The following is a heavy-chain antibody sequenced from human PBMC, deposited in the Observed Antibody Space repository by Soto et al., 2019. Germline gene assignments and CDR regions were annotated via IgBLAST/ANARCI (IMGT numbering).Heavy chain of an antibody. Sequence: QLQLQESGSGLVRPSQTLSLTCAVSGGSISSGGYSWNWTRQPPGKRLEGIGYIYHSGSTLYNPSLKSRVTTSGDKATNPFSLKLSSVPAADSAVYYCARDLREGNCFDPLGQGSLVTVSS. D-gene: IGHD4-17*01. CDR1: GGSISSGGYS. CDR3: ARDLREGNCFDP. CDR2: IYHSGST. V-gene: IGHV4-30-2*01. J-gene: IGHJ5*02.